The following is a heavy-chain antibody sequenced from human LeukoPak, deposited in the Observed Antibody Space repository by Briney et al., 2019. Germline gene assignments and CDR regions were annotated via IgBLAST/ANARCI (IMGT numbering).Heavy chain of an antibody. CDR1: GYTSTSYG. V-gene: IGHV1-18*01. J-gene: IGHJ4*02. Sequence: GASVKVSCKASGYTSTSYGISWVRQAPGQGLEWMGWISAYNGNTNYAQKLQGRVTMTTDTSTSTAYMELRSLRSDDTAVYYCARLYYDFWSGYYTGVFDYWGQGTLVTVSS. CDR2: ISAYNGNT. CDR3: ARLYYDFWSGYYTGVFDY. D-gene: IGHD3-3*01.